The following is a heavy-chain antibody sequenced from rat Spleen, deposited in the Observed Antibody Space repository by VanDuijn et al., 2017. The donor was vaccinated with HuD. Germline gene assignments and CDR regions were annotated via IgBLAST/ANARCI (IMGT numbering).Heavy chain of an antibody. D-gene: IGHD1-1*01. CDR3: TRDGYSGDRDY. CDR2: ISTGGGNT. CDR1: GFTFSSSP. V-gene: IGHV5-46*01. J-gene: IGHJ2*01. Sequence: EVQLVESGDGLVQPGRSMRLSCAASGFTFSSSPMAWVRLAPTKGLEWVATISTGGGNTYYRDSVKGRFTNSIENAQNTLYPQMNNLWSEDTATYYCTRDGYSGDRDYWGQGVMVTVSS.